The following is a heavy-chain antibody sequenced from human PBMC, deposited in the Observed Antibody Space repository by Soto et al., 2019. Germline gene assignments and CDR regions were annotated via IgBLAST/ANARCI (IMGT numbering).Heavy chain of an antibody. V-gene: IGHV1-46*01. J-gene: IGHJ6*02. Sequence: QVQLVQSGAEVKKPGASVKVSCKASGYTFTSYYMHWVRQAPGQGLEWMRIINPSGGSTRYAQKFHGRGTKTRDTSTRTVYTELSSLRSDDTAVYYCARGDDFWSDDDYYDGMDVLGQGTTVTVSS. CDR1: GYTFTSYY. D-gene: IGHD3-3*01. CDR2: INPSGGST. CDR3: ARGDDFWSDDDYYDGMDV.